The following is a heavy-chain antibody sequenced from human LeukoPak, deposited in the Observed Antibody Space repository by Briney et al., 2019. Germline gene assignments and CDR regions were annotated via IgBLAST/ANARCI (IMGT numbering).Heavy chain of an antibody. CDR1: GGTFSSYA. D-gene: IGHD2-2*01. CDR2: IIPIFGTA. Sequence: ASVKVSCKASGGTFSSYAISWVRQAPGQGLEWVGGIIPIFGTANYAQKLQGRVTITADKSASTAYMELSSLRSEDTAVYYCARERVSASSNHAFDIWGQGTMVTVSS. CDR3: ARERVSASSNHAFDI. J-gene: IGHJ3*02. V-gene: IGHV1-69*06.